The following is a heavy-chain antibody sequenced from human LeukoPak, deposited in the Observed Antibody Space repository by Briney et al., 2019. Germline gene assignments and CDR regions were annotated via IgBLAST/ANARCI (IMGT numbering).Heavy chain of an antibody. D-gene: IGHD3-9*01. CDR2: IYPGDSDT. J-gene: IGHJ4*02. CDR3: ARATNFDWSNRYFDY. V-gene: IGHV5-51*01. CDR1: GYSFTSYW. Sequence: GESLKISCKGSGYSFTSYWIGWVRQMPGKGLECMGIIYPGDSDTRYSPSFQGQATISADKSISTAYLQWSSLKASDTAMYYCARATNFDWSNRYFDYWGQGTLVTVSS.